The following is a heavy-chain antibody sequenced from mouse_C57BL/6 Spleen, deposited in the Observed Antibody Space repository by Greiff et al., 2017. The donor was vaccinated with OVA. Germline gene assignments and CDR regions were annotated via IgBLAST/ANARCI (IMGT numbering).Heavy chain of an antibody. Sequence: VQRVESGAELVRPGASVTLSCKASGYTFTDYEMHWVKQTPVHGLEWIGAIDPETGGTAYNQKFKGKAILTADKSSSTAYMELRSLTSEDSAVYYCTRTAQAYAMDYWGQGTSVTVSS. J-gene: IGHJ4*01. CDR2: IDPETGGT. V-gene: IGHV1-15*01. D-gene: IGHD3-2*02. CDR3: TRTAQAYAMDY. CDR1: GYTFTDYE.